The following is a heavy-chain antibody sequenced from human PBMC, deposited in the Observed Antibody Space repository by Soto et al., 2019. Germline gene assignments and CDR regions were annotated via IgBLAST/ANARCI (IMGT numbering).Heavy chain of an antibody. V-gene: IGHV4-31*03. D-gene: IGHD6-13*01. J-gene: IGHJ6*02. CDR2: IYYSGST. CDR1: GGSISSGGYY. CDR3: ARGSVAAAGIAYYYYGMDV. Sequence: PSETLSLTCTVSGGSISSGGYYWSWIRQHPGKGLEWIGYIYYSGSTYYNPSLKSRATISVDTSKNQFSLKLSSVTAADTAVYYCARGSVAAAGIAYYYYGMDVWGQGTTVTVSS.